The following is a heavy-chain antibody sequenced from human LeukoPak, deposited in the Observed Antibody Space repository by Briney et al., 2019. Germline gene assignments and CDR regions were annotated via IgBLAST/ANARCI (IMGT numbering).Heavy chain of an antibody. CDR3: ARRLRYYDSSGYPTGMYYFDY. J-gene: IGHJ4*02. V-gene: IGHV4-39*07. D-gene: IGHD3-22*01. CDR1: GGSISSSSYC. CDR2: IYYSGST. Sequence: SETLSLTCTVSGGSISSSSYCWGWIRQPPGKGLEWIGSIYYSGSTYYNPSLKSRVTISVDTSKNQFSLKLSSVTAADTAVYYCARRLRYYDSSGYPTGMYYFDYWGQGTLVTVSS.